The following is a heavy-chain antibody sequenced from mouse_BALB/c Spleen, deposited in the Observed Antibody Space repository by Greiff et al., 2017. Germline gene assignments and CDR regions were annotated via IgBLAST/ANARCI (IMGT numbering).Heavy chain of an antibody. Sequence: EVQVVESGGGLVQPGGSRKLSCAASGFTFSSFGMHWVRQAPEKGLEWVAYISSGSSTIYYADTVRGRFTISRDNPKNTLFLQMTSLRSEDTAMYYCARSGGGGAMDYWGQGTSVTVSS. V-gene: IGHV5-17*02. CDR3: ARSGGGGAMDY. CDR2: ISSGSSTI. CDR1: GFTFSSFG. J-gene: IGHJ4*01.